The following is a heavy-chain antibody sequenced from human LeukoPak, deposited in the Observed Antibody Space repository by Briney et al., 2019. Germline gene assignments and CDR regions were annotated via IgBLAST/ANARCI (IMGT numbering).Heavy chain of an antibody. CDR2: ISPYNGNT. Sequence: GASVKVSCKASGYTFTNYGINWVRQAPGQGLEWMGRISPYNGNTNYAQKLQGRVTMTTDTSTSTAYMELRSLRSDDTAVYYCARVGSYTYYFDYWGQGTLVTVSS. CDR3: ARVGSYTYYFDY. J-gene: IGHJ4*02. V-gene: IGHV1-18*01. D-gene: IGHD1-1*01. CDR1: GYTFTNYG.